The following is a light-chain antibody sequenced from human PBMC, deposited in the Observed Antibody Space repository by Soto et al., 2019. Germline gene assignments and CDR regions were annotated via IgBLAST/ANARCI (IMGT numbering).Light chain of an antibody. CDR3: QHYVNWPLT. V-gene: IGKV3-15*01. CDR1: QSVSSSY. CDR2: GTS. J-gene: IGKJ4*01. Sequence: EIVLTQSPGTLSLSPGERATLSCRASQSVSSSYLAWYQQKPGQAPRLLIYGTSSRATGVPARFSGSRSGAEFTLTISSPQSEDFAVYYCQHYVNWPLTFGGGTKVDI.